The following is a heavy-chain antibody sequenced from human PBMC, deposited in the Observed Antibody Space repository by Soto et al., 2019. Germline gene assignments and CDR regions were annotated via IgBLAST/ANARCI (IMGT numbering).Heavy chain of an antibody. J-gene: IGHJ6*02. V-gene: IGHV3-73*02. CDR1: GFSFSGFE. CDR3: TRYLVHYPVDYGMDV. CDR2: MRSKANSYAT. D-gene: IGHD5-12*01. Sequence: EVQLVESGGGLVQPGGSLKLSCAASGFSFSGFEMQWVRQAYGKGLEWVGRMRSKANSYATAYVASVKGRFNVSRDDSKNTVYLQMSILQTADTAIYYCTRYLVHYPVDYGMDVWCQGTTVTVSS.